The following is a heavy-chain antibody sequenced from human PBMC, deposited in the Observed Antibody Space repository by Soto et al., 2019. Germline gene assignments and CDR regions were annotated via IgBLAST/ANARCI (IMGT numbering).Heavy chain of an antibody. CDR2: ISAYNGNT. V-gene: IGHV1-18*01. J-gene: IGHJ3*02. D-gene: IGHD2-2*01. CDR3: ASLVPAATPDDAFDI. Sequence: ASVKVSCKASGYTFTSYGISWVRQAPGQGLEWMGWISAYNGNTNYAQKLQGRVTMTTDTSTITAYMELRSLRSDDTAVYYCASLVPAATPDDAFDIWGQGTIVTVSS. CDR1: GYTFTSYG.